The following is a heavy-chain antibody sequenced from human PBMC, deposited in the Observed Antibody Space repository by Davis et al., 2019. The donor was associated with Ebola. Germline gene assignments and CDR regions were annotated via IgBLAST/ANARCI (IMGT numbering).Heavy chain of an antibody. J-gene: IGHJ5*02. D-gene: IGHD1-1*01. CDR3: ARQERGDWFDP. CDR2: IRSKPYNYAT. CDR1: GFSFSGSA. Sequence: PGGSLRLSCAASGFSFSGSAVHWVRQRPGKGLEWVGRIRSKPYNYATAYAASVKGRFTISRDDSSNKAYLEMNSLKTEDTAVYYCARQERGDWFDPWGQGTLVTVSS. V-gene: IGHV3-73*01.